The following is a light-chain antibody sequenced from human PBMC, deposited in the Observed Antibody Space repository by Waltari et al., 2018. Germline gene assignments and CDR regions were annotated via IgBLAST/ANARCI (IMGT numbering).Light chain of an antibody. J-gene: IGKJ3*01. V-gene: IGKV3-20*01. CDR2: GTS. CDR1: QRVTSNY. CDR3: QRYGSSPLVS. Sequence: EIVLTQSPGTLSLSPGERATLSCRASQRVTSNYLAWYQQKPGQPPSLHIYGTSTRATGIPDRFSGSGAGTDFTLTISSVEPEDFAVYYCQRYGSSPLVSFGPGTKVDI.